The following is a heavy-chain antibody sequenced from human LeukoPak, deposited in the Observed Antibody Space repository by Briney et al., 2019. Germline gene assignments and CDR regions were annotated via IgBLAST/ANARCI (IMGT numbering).Heavy chain of an antibody. Sequence: GGSLRLSCAASGFTFSNYSMNWVRQAPGKGLEWVSYISSSSNTIYYADSVKGRFTISRDNAKNSLYLQMNSLRAEDTAVYYCARGGSGRSGWYHFDYWGQGTLVTVSS. J-gene: IGHJ4*02. CDR1: GFTFSNYS. V-gene: IGHV3-48*04. D-gene: IGHD6-19*01. CDR2: ISSSSNTI. CDR3: ARGGSGRSGWYHFDY.